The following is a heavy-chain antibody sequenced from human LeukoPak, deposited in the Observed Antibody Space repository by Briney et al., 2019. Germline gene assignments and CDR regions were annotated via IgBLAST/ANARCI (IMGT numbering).Heavy chain of an antibody. CDR2: IYTSGST. CDR1: GGSISSYY. J-gene: IGHJ3*02. D-gene: IGHD3-10*01. CDR3: ARDRGYYGSGRANAFDI. Sequence: PSETLSLTCTVSGGSISSYYWSWTRQPAGKGLEWIGRIYTSGSTNYNPSLKSRVTMSVDTSKNQFSLKLSSVTAADTAVYYCARDRGYYGSGRANAFDIWGQGTMVTVSS. V-gene: IGHV4-4*07.